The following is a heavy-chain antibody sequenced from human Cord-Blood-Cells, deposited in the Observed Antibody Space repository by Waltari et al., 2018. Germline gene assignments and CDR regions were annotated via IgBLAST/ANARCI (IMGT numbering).Heavy chain of an antibody. J-gene: IGHJ4*02. D-gene: IGHD6-13*01. Sequence: EVSLLESGGGLVQPGGSLRLSCAASGFTFSSYAMSWVRQAPGKGLEWVSAISGSGGSTYYADSVKGRFTISRDNSKNTLYLQMNSLRAEDTAVYYCAKFHSSSWFWLDYWGQGTLVTVSS. V-gene: IGHV3-23*01. CDR2: ISGSGGST. CDR3: AKFHSSSWFWLDY. CDR1: GFTFSSYA.